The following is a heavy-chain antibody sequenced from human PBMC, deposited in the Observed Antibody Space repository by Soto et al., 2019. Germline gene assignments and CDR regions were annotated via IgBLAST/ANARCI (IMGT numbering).Heavy chain of an antibody. CDR3: ARVRSGTYNAFDL. CDR2: LSSESTFI. V-gene: IGHV3-11*06. J-gene: IGHJ3*01. CDR1: GFTFSTFY. Sequence: QVQLVESGGGLVRPGGSLRLSCAASGFTFSTFYMNWVRQAPGKGLEWVSFLSSESTFISYADSVKGRFTISRDNSKKSLFLQMDSLIVEDTAVYYCARVRSGTYNAFDLWGQGTVVTVSS. D-gene: IGHD1-26*01.